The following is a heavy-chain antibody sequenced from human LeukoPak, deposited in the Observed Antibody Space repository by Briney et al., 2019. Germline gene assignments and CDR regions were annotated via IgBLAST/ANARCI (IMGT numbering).Heavy chain of an antibody. V-gene: IGHV3-23*01. J-gene: IGHJ4*02. CDR2: ITASGGST. Sequence: RGGSLRLSCASSGFTFNNYAMPWVRQAPGQGLEWVSSITASGGSTYCADSVQGSFTMSRDNSKNTLYLQMSSLRAEDTALYCWGEDYPTSRIVTIFDCWGQGTLVTVSS. CDR1: GFTFNNYA. D-gene: IGHD2/OR15-2a*01. CDR3: GEDYPTSRIVTIFDC.